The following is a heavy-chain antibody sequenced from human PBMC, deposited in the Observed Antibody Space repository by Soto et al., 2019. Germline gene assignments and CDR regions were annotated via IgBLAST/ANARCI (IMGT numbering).Heavy chain of an antibody. J-gene: IGHJ4*02. CDR3: ARVVGGIAVAGNDY. D-gene: IGHD6-19*01. CDR1: GYTFTGYY. V-gene: IGHV1-2*02. Sequence: QVQLVQSGAEVKKPGASVKVSCKASGYTFTGYYMHWVRQAPGQGLEWMGWINTNSGGTNYAQKFQGRVTMTRDTSISTDYMELSRLRSDDTAVYYCARVVGGIAVAGNDYWGQGTLVTVSS. CDR2: INTNSGGT.